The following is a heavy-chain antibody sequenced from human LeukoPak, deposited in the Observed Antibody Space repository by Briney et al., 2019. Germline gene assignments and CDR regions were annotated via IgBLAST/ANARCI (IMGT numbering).Heavy chain of an antibody. CDR2: VSADGTT. CDR1: GDSVTSSY. CDR3: ARLDCVLEGCYNH. Sequence: PSETLSLTCSVSGDSVTSSYWNWIRQPPGQGLEWIGYVSADGTTNYSPSLRSRLIMSVDTAKNDISLILMSVTAADTAIYYCARLDCVLEGCYNHWGRGTLVTVAS. D-gene: IGHD2-15*01. J-gene: IGHJ4*02. V-gene: IGHV4-59*08.